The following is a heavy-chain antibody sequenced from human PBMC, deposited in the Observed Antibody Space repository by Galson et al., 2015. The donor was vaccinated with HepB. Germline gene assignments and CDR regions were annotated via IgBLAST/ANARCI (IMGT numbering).Heavy chain of an antibody. D-gene: IGHD3-3*01. CDR3: ARGLERFLEWLLYFDY. CDR1: GFTFSSYS. CDR2: ISSSSSTI. Sequence: SLRLSCAASGFTFSSYSMNWVRQAPGKGLEWVSYISSSSSTIYYADSVKGRFTISRDNAKNSLYLQMNSLRAEDTAVYYCARGLERFLEWLLYFDYWGQGTLVTVSS. J-gene: IGHJ4*02. V-gene: IGHV3-48*01.